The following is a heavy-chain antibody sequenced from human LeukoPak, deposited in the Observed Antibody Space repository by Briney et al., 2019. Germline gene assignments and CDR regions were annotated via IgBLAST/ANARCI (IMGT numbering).Heavy chain of an antibody. CDR2: INSDGSST. Sequence: GGSLRLSCAASGFIFSNYWMHWVRQVPGKGLVWVSRINSDGSSTSYADSVKGRFTISRDNAKNTLYLHINSLRAEDTAVYYCASAGIAGRPPDYWGQGTLVNVSS. V-gene: IGHV3-74*01. CDR1: GFIFSNYW. D-gene: IGHD6-6*01. J-gene: IGHJ4*02. CDR3: ASAGIAGRPPDY.